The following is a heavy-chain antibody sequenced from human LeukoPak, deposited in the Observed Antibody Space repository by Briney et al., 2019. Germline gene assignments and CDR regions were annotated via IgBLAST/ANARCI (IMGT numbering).Heavy chain of an antibody. J-gene: IGHJ4*02. Sequence: GGSLRLSCVASGFTFSTYALHWVRQAPGKGLEWVAVISSDGTHKYGTDSVKGRFTISRDNSKNTLFLQMNSLRGDDTAIYYWARDGGKAAAGTIDSWGQGTLVVVSS. V-gene: IGHV3-30*04. CDR3: ARDGGKAAAGTIDS. D-gene: IGHD6-25*01. CDR1: GFTFSTYA. CDR2: ISSDGTHK.